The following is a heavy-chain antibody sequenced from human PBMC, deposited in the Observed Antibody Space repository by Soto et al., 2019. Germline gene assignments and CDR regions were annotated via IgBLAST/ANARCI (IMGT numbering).Heavy chain of an antibody. CDR3: ARSSAGGGWYYFDY. Sequence: SETLSLTCTVSSGSISSGGYYWSWIRQHPGKDLEWVGYIYNSGKTYYNPSLKSRVTISADTSKNQFSLNLSSVTAADTAVYYCARSSAGGGWYYFDYWGQGTLVTVSS. J-gene: IGHJ4*02. CDR2: IYNSGKT. CDR1: SGSISSGGYY. V-gene: IGHV4-31*03. D-gene: IGHD6-19*01.